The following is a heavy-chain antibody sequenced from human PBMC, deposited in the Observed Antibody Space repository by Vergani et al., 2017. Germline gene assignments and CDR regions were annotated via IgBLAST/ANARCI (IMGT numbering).Heavy chain of an antibody. CDR2: ISWNSNSI. J-gene: IGHJ5*02. D-gene: IGHD6-6*01. CDR3: AKDLGTSSGGGWFDP. V-gene: IGHV3-9*02. Sequence: EVQLVESGGGIVKPGGSLRLSCVASGFTSAGYAMHWVRQAPGKGLEWVSGISWNSNSIGYADSVQGRFTISRDNAKNSLYLQMNRLRAEDTALYYCAKDLGTSSGGGWFDPWGKGTLVTVSS. CDR1: GFTSAGYA.